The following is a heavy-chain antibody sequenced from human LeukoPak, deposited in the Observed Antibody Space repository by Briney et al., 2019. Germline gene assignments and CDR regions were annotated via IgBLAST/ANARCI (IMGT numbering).Heavy chain of an antibody. CDR1: ADSISSASSY. CDR3: AATRSAITMVRGVFDY. Sequence: PSQTLSLTCTVSADSISSASSYWSWIRQPAGKGLEWIGRVYTSGSTTYNPSLKSRVTISVATSKNQFSLKLSSVTAADTAVYYCAATRSAITMVRGVFDYWGQGTLVTVSS. J-gene: IGHJ4*02. CDR2: VYTSGST. D-gene: IGHD3-10*01. V-gene: IGHV4-61*02.